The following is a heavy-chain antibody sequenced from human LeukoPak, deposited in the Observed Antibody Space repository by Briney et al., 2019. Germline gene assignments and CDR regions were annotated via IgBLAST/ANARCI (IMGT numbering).Heavy chain of an antibody. CDR2: IYHSGST. D-gene: IGHD4-11*01. CDR1: GGSISSYY. CDR3: ARVYTDYSFDY. V-gene: IGHV4-38-2*02. Sequence: SETLSLTCTVSGGSISSYYWGWIRQPPGKGLEWIGTIYHSGSTYYNPSLKSRVTISVDTSKNQFSLKLSSVTAADTAVYFCARVYTDYSFDYWGQGTLVTVSS. J-gene: IGHJ4*02.